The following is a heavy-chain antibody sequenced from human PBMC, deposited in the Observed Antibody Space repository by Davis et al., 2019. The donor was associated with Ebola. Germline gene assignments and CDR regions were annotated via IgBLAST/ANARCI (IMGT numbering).Heavy chain of an antibody. CDR3: AAVKGYCISTSCPDNWFDP. J-gene: IGHJ5*02. CDR2: IVVGSGNT. CDR1: GFTFTSSA. Sequence: AASVKVSCKASGFTFTSSAMQWVRQARGQRLEWIGWIVVGSGNTNYAQKFQERVTITRDMSTSTAYMELSSPRSEDTAVYYCAAVKGYCISTSCPDNWFDPWGQGTLVTVSS. D-gene: IGHD2-2*01. V-gene: IGHV1-58*02.